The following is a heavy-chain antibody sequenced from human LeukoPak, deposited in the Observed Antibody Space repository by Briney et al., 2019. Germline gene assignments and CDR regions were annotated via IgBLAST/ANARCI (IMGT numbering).Heavy chain of an antibody. Sequence: SETLSLTCTVSGASISSYYWSWIRQVAGKGLEWIGVIKTSGSTNYNPSLKSRVTMSVDTSKNQFSLKLSSVTAADTAVYYCARERAYCGGDCYYYFDYRGQGTLVTVSS. CDR2: IKTSGST. J-gene: IGHJ4*02. CDR1: GASISSYY. CDR3: ARERAYCGGDCYYYFDY. D-gene: IGHD2-21*02. V-gene: IGHV4-4*07.